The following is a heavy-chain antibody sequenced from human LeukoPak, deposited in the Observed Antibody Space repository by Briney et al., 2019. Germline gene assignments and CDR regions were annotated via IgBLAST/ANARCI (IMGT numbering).Heavy chain of an antibody. CDR1: GFTFSSYW. Sequence: PGGSLRLSCAASGFTFSSYWMHWVRQAPGKGLVWVSRINTDGSSTSYADSVKGRFTISRDNAKNTLYLQMNSLRAEDTAVYYCTSLSDAIESRGTRNYWGQGTLVTVSS. CDR2: INTDGSST. CDR3: TSLSDAIESRGTRNY. D-gene: IGHD2-8*01. J-gene: IGHJ4*02. V-gene: IGHV3-74*01.